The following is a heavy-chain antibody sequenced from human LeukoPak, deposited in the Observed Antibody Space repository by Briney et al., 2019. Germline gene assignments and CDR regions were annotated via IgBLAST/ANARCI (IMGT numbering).Heavy chain of an antibody. Sequence: GPSVKVSCKASGYTFTSYDINWVRQATGQGLEWMGWMNPNSGGTNYAQKFQGRVTMTRDTSISTAYMELSRLRSDDTAVYYCARVIRDGQRKYYDYVWGSYRWGYYYYYYMDVWGKGTTVTISS. J-gene: IGHJ6*03. CDR1: GYTFTSYD. D-gene: IGHD3-16*02. CDR3: ARVIRDGQRKYYDYVWGSYRWGYYYYYYMDV. CDR2: MNPNSGGT. V-gene: IGHV1-2*02.